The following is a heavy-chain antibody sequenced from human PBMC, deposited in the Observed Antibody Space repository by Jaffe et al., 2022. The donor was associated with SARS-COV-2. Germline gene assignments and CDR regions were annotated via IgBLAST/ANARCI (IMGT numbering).Heavy chain of an antibody. D-gene: IGHD4-4*01. J-gene: IGHJ4*02. CDR1: GFTFDDYA. CDR3: AKAVLGVGYSNYAFDY. V-gene: IGHV3-9*01. Sequence: EVQLVESGGGLVQPGRSLRLSCAASGFTFDDYAMHWVRQAPGKGLEWVSGISWNSGSIGYADSVKGRFTISRDNAKNSLYLQMNSLRAEDTALYYCAKAVLGVGYSNYAFDYWGQGTLVTVSS. CDR2: ISWNSGSI.